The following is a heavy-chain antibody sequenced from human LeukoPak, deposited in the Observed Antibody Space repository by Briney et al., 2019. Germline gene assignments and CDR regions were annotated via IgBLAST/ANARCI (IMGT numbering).Heavy chain of an antibody. CDR3: ASSLMSVDEDYYGSGSPDY. V-gene: IGHV1-2*02. J-gene: IGHJ4*02. Sequence: GASVRVSCKASGYTFTGYYMHWVRPAPGQGLAWMGWINTNSGGTNYAQKFQGRVTRTRDKSISTAYMELSRRRSDDTAVYDSASSLMSVDEDYYGSGSPDYWGQGTLVTVSS. CDR2: INTNSGGT. CDR1: GYTFTGYY. D-gene: IGHD3-10*01.